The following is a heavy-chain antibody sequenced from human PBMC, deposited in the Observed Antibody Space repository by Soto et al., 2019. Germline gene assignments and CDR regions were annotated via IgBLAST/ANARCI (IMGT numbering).Heavy chain of an antibody. CDR1: GFSFNLYK. CDR2: ISDDGNNS. D-gene: IGHD4-4*01. J-gene: IGHJ4*02. Sequence: PGGSLRLSCAASGFSFNLYKMSWVRQAPGKGLQWVAFISDDGNNSDYADSVKGRFTISRDNSKNSLYLQMTSLRLEDTAVYYCVRGSIYSNNWTPPRYWGQGSLVTVSS. V-gene: IGHV3-30-3*01. CDR3: VRGSIYSNNWTPPRY.